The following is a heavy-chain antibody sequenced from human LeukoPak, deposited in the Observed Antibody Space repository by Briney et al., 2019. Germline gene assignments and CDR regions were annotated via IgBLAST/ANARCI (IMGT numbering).Heavy chain of an antibody. V-gene: IGHV1-46*01. CDR3: ARGSGSGWTGFDY. D-gene: IGHD6-19*01. Sequence: GASVKVSCKASGYTLTRYFIHWVRQAPGQGLEWMGIINPNGGSTSYPQKFQGRVAMTRDTSTNTVYMELSSLKSEDTAVYYCARGSGSGWTGFDYWGQGTLVTVSS. CDR2: INPNGGST. J-gene: IGHJ4*02. CDR1: GYTLTRYF.